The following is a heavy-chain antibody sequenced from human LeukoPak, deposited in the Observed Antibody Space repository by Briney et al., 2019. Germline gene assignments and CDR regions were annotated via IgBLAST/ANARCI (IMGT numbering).Heavy chain of an antibody. CDR3: AREGRGSFDY. CDR2: IWYDGSNK. Sequence: GVSLRLSCAASGFTFSSYGMHGVRQAPGKGLEWVAVIWYDGSNKYYADSVKGRFTISRDNSKNTLYLQMNSLRAEDTAVYYCAREGRGSFDYWGQGTLVTVSS. CDR1: GFTFSSYG. V-gene: IGHV3-33*01. D-gene: IGHD3-16*01. J-gene: IGHJ4*02.